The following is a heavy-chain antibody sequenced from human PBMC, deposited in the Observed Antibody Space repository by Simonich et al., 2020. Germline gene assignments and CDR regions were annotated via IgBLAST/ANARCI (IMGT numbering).Heavy chain of an antibody. CDR3: ARGGYSGSYNWFDP. V-gene: IGHV3-13*01. D-gene: IGHD1-26*01. Sequence: EVQLVESGGGLVQPGGSLRLSCAASGFTFSSYDMHWVRQATGKGLWGVSAMGTPGEKYYPGSVKGRFTITRENAKNSLYLQMNSLRAGDTAVYYCARGGYSGSYNWFDPWGQGTLVTVSS. CDR1: GFTFSSYD. J-gene: IGHJ5*02. CDR2: MGTPGEK.